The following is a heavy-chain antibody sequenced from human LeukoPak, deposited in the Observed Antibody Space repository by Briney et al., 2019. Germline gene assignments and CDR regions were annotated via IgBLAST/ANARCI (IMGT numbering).Heavy chain of an antibody. D-gene: IGHD6-19*01. CDR3: AKRWLNYYFDY. CDR1: GFIFSNYA. J-gene: IGHJ4*02. Sequence: GGSLRLSCAASGFIFSNYAMSWVRQAPGKGLEWVSVVSGSGDSTYYTDSVKGRFTISRDNSKNTVYLQMNSLRVEDTAVYYCAKRWLNYYFDYWGQGTPVTVSS. V-gene: IGHV3-23*01. CDR2: VSGSGDST.